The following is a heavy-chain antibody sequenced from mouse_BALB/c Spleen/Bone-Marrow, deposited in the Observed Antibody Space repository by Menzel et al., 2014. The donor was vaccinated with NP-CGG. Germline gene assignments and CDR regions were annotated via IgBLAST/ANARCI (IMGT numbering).Heavy chain of an antibody. D-gene: IGHD1-2*01. CDR3: ARDHYGYYTMDY. Sequence: EVMLVESGGGLVKPGGSLKLSCAASGFTFSNYAMSWVRQSPEKRLEWVAEISSGGSYTYYPDTVTGRFTISRDNAKNTLYLEMSSLRSEDTAMYYCARDHYGYYTMDYWGQGTSVTVSS. CDR1: GFTFSNYA. J-gene: IGHJ4*01. V-gene: IGHV5-9-4*01. CDR2: ISSGGSYT.